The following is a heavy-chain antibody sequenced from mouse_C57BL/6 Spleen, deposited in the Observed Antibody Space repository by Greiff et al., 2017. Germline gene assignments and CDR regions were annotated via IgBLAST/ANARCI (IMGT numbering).Heavy chain of an antibody. D-gene: IGHD2-3*01. J-gene: IGHJ4*01. CDR1: GYTFTSYW. V-gene: IGHV1-64*01. CDR2: IHPNSGST. CDR3: AREGDGFYAMDY. Sequence: QVHVKQPGAELVKPGASVKLSCKASGYTFTSYWMHWVKQRPGQGLECIGMIHPNSGSTNYNEKFKSKATLAVDKSSSTAYMQLSSLTSEDSAVYYGAREGDGFYAMDYWGQGTSVTVSS.